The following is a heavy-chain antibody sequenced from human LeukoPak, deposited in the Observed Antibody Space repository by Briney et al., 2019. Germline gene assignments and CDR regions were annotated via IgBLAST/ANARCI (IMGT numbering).Heavy chain of an antibody. CDR3: AKEWLALDY. V-gene: IGHV3-23*01. CDR2: ISGRGGST. Sequence: GGSLRLSRAASGFTSSSYAMSWVRQAPGKGLEWVSAISGRGGSTYYADSVKGRFTISRDNSKHTLYLQMNSLRPEDTAVYYCAKEWLALDYWGQGTLVTVSS. J-gene: IGHJ4*02. CDR1: GFTSSSYA. D-gene: IGHD5-12*01.